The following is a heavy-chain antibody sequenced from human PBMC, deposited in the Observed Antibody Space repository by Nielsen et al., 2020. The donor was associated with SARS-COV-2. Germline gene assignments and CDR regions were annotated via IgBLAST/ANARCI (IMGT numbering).Heavy chain of an antibody. CDR3: ARDGWNDLEFQFDP. CDR2: ISAYNGNT. Sequence: NWVRQAPGKGLEWMGWISAYNGNTNYAQKIQGRVTMTTDTSTSTAYMEQRSLRSDETDVYYCARDGWNDLEFQFDPWGQGTLVTVSS. J-gene: IGHJ5*02. V-gene: IGHV1-18*01. D-gene: IGHD1-1*01.